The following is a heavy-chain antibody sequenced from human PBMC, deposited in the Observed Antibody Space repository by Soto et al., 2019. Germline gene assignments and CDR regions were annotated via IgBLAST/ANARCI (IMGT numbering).Heavy chain of an antibody. CDR3: ARNSTMVGEVTPFFDY. CDR2: ISYDGSNK. Sequence: SLRLSCAASGFTFSSYAMHWVRQAPGKGLEWVAVISYDGSNKYYADSVKGRFTISRDNAKNSLYLQMTSLRAEDTALYYCARNSTMVGEVTPFFDYWGQGTLVAVSS. D-gene: IGHD3-10*01. J-gene: IGHJ4*02. V-gene: IGHV3-30*04. CDR1: GFTFSSYA.